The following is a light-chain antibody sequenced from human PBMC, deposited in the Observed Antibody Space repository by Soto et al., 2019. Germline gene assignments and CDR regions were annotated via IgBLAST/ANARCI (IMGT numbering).Light chain of an antibody. V-gene: IGLV1-44*01. J-gene: IGLJ2*01. CDR1: SSNIGSKA. CDR2: SSS. CDR3: AAWDDSLKGVV. Sequence: QAVLTQPPSASGTPGQRVTISCSGSSSNIGSKAVNWYQHLPGTAPKLLIYSSSQRPSGVPDRFSGSKSGTSASLAISGLQSEDEADYYCAAWDDSLKGVVFGGGTKLTVL.